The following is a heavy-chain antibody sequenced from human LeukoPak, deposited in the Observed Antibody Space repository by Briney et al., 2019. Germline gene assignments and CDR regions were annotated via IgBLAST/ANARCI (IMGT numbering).Heavy chain of an antibody. D-gene: IGHD6-19*01. J-gene: IGHJ4*02. Sequence: PVKVSCKASGDTFSSYGISWVRQAPGQGLEWMGGIIPIFGTANYAQKFQGRVTITAEESTNTAYMELNTLRSEDTAVYFCSCRKEIAVTGASATYLDYWGQGTLVTVSS. V-gene: IGHV1-69*01. CDR3: SCRKEIAVTGASATYLDY. CDR1: GDTFSSYG. CDR2: IIPIFGTA.